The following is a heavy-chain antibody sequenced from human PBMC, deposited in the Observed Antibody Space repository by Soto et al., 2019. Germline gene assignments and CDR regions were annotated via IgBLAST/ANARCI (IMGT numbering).Heavy chain of an antibody. Sequence: EVQLVESGGGLVKPGGSLRLSCAASGFTFSSYSMNWVRQAPGKGLEWVSSISSSSSYIYYADSVKGRFTISRDNAKKSLYLQMNSLRAEDTAVYYCARAPTDIVVVVAATFSGAFDIWGQGTMVTVSS. J-gene: IGHJ3*02. CDR1: GFTFSSYS. V-gene: IGHV3-21*01. CDR2: ISSSSSYI. D-gene: IGHD2-15*01. CDR3: ARAPTDIVVVVAATFSGAFDI.